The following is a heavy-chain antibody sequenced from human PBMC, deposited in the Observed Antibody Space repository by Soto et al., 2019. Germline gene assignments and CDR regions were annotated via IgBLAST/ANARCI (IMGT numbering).Heavy chain of an antibody. Sequence: QVQLQQWGAGLLKPSETLSLTCAVSGGSFSDFYWTWIRQLPGKGLEWIGEINHIGYTNYNPSLEXRXAXSXXTSKNQFSLTLRSVTAADTAVYYCGPRGAVAPRGYWGQGTLVTVSS. CDR2: INHIGYT. V-gene: IGHV4-34*02. CDR1: GGSFSDFY. D-gene: IGHD2-15*01. CDR3: GPRGAVAPRGY. J-gene: IGHJ4*02.